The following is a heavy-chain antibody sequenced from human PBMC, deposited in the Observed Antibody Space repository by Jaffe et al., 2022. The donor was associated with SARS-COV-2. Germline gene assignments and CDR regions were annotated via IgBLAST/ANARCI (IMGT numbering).Heavy chain of an antibody. CDR1: GFSFSDYY. Sequence: QVQLVESGGGLVKPGGSLRLSCAASGFSFSDYYMSWIRQAPGKGLEWVSYISVSSSYTNYADSVKGRFTISRDNAKNSLYLQMNSLRAEDTAEYYCARNFGLGPNMPHDGGRYDFWSTPWTALDYWGQGTLVTVSS. D-gene: IGHD3-3*01. V-gene: IGHV3-11*06. J-gene: IGHJ4*02. CDR2: ISVSSSYT. CDR3: ARNFGLGPNMPHDGGRYDFWSTPWTALDY.